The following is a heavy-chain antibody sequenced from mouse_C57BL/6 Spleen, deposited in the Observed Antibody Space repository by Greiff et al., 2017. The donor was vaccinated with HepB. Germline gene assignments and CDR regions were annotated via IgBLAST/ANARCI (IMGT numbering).Heavy chain of an antibody. CDR1: GYTFTDYN. V-gene: IGHV1-18*01. Sequence: QLVESGPELVKPGASVKIPCKASGYTFTDYNMDWVKQSHGKSLEWIGDINPNNGGTIYNQKFKGKATLTVDKSSSTAYMELRSLTSEDSAVYYCASYYYGSRGFAYWGQGTLVTVSA. D-gene: IGHD1-1*01. J-gene: IGHJ3*01. CDR3: ASYYYGSRGFAY. CDR2: INPNNGGT.